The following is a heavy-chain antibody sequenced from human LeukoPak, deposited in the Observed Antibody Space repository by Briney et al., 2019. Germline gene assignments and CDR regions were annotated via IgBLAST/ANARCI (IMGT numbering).Heavy chain of an antibody. D-gene: IGHD6-6*01. Sequence: GGSLRLSCEASGITFSSYSMNWVRQAPGKGLEWVSSISSSNSYIYYADSVKGRFTISRDNAKNSLYLQMNSLRAEDTAVYYCARDSPAYSSSHNPFDYWGQGSLVTVSS. CDR2: ISSSNSYI. CDR1: GITFSSYS. V-gene: IGHV3-21*01. CDR3: ARDSPAYSSSHNPFDY. J-gene: IGHJ4*02.